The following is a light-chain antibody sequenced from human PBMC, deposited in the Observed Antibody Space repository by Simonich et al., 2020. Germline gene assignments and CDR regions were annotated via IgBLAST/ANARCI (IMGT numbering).Light chain of an antibody. J-gene: IGLJ3*02. Sequence: QSALTQPASVSGSPGQSITISCTGTSSDVGSYNLVSWYQQHPGKAPKLTIYEGSRRPPGVSNRFSGSKSGNTASLTISGLQAEDEADYYCCSYAGSSTWVFGGGTKLTVL. CDR2: EGS. CDR1: SSDVGSYNL. V-gene: IGLV2-23*01. CDR3: CSYAGSSTWV.